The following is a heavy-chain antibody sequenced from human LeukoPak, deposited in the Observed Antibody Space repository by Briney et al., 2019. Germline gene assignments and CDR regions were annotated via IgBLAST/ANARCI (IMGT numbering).Heavy chain of an antibody. CDR1: GGSISGSSYY. CDR3: ARVGDYDSSGFDY. CDR2: IYYSGST. Sequence: SETLSLTCTVSGGSISGSSYYWGWIRQPPGKGLEWIGSIYYSGSTYYNPSLKSRVTISVDTSKNQFSLKLSSVTAADTAVYYCARVGDYDSSGFDYWGQGTLVTVSS. D-gene: IGHD3-22*01. J-gene: IGHJ4*02. V-gene: IGHV4-39*07.